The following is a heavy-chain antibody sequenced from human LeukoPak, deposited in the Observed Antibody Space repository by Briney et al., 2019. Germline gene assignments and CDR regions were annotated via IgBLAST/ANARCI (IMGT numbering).Heavy chain of an antibody. J-gene: IGHJ4*02. V-gene: IGHV3-7*04. D-gene: IGHD2-21*02. CDR2: TLPDGKER. Sequence: GGSLRLSCAVSGFTFRNFWMSWVRQAPGKGLEWVANTLPDGKERYYVDSVKGRFTISRDNTKNLLYLQMSSLRVDDTAVYYCARGDDFSGDYWGQGALVTVSS. CDR3: ARGDDFSGDY. CDR1: GFTFRNFW.